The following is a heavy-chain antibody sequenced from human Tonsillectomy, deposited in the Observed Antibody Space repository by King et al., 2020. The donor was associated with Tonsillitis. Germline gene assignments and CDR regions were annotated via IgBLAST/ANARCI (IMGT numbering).Heavy chain of an antibody. J-gene: IGHJ3*02. CDR1: GGSISSYY. D-gene: IGHD5-18*01. CDR3: ARGGPWIQLWSGAFDI. Sequence: VQLQESGPGLVKPSETLSLTCTVSGGSISSYYWSWIRQPPGKGLEWIGHIYYSGSTNYNPSLKSRVTISVDTSKNQFSLKLSSVTAADTAVYYCARGGPWIQLWSGAFDIWGPGTMVTVSS. V-gene: IGHV4-59*01. CDR2: IYYSGST.